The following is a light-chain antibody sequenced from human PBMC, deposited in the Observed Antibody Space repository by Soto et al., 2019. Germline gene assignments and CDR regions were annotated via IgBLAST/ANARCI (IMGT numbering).Light chain of an antibody. CDR1: SSNIGSHL. J-gene: IGLJ3*02. CDR3: ATWDASLQSWV. Sequence: QSVLTQPPSVSGTPGQRVTISCSGSSSNIGSHLVNWYQQVPGMAPRLLIYTNNQRPSGVPDRFSDSKSGTSASLAISGLQSEDEAHYYCATWDASLQSWVFGGGTKLTVL. V-gene: IGLV1-44*01. CDR2: TNN.